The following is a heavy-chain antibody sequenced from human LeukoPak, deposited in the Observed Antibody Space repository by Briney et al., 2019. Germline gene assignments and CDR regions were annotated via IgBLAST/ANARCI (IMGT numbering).Heavy chain of an antibody. V-gene: IGHV3-30-3*01. CDR1: GFTFSDFW. CDR2: ISYDGNNK. Sequence: PGGSLRLSCAGSGFTFSDFWMTWVRQTPGKGLEWVAVISYDGNNKYYADSVRGRFTISRDNSKNTLYLQMNSLRAEDTAVYYCARARAPGYYYYMDVWGKGTTVTVSS. CDR3: ARARAPGYYYYMDV. J-gene: IGHJ6*03.